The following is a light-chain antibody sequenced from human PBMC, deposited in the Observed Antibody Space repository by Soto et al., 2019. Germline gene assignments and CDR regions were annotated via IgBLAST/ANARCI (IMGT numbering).Light chain of an antibody. V-gene: IGLV2-14*01. J-gene: IGLJ2*01. CDR1: SSDVGGYNY. Sequence: QSALTQPASVSGSPGQSITISCTGTSSDVGGYNYVSWYQQYPGKAPKVMIYDVSNRPSGVSNRFSGSKSGNTASLTISGLQAEDEADYYCSSYTRSSTPLYVVFGGGTQLTVL. CDR2: DVS. CDR3: SSYTRSSTPLYVV.